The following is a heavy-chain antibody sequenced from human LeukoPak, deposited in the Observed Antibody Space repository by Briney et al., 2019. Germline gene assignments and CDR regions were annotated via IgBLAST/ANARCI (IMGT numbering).Heavy chain of an antibody. CDR3: ATLDYYDANHFDY. V-gene: IGHV3-21*01. J-gene: IGHJ4*02. Sequence: PGGSLRLSCAASGFTFSSYSMNWVRQARGKGLEWVSSISSSSSYIYYADSVKGRFTISRDNAKNSLYLQMNSLRAEDTAVYYCATLDYYDANHFDYWGQGTLVTVSS. CDR2: ISSSSSYI. CDR1: GFTFSSYS. D-gene: IGHD3-22*01.